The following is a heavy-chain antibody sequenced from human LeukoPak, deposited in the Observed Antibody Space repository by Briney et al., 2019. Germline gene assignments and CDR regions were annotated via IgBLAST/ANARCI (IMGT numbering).Heavy chain of an antibody. J-gene: IGHJ4*02. CDR3: ARRAGAYSHPYDY. D-gene: IGHD4/OR15-4a*01. Sequence: GGSLRLSCAASGLTVSSNYMTWVRQAPGKGLEWVSVIYRGGHTYYADPVKGRFIISRDTSKNTLYLQMNSLRAEDTAVYYCARRAGAYSHPYDYWGQGTLVTVSS. V-gene: IGHV3-53*01. CDR2: IYRGGHT. CDR1: GLTVSSNY.